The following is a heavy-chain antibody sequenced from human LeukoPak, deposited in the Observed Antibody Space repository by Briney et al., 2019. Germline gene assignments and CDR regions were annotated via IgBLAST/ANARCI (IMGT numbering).Heavy chain of an antibody. D-gene: IGHD2-2*01. CDR3: ARDQGLGPTYCSSTSCYLGPTTDY. V-gene: IGHV3-7*01. J-gene: IGHJ4*02. CDR2: IKQDGSEK. CDR1: GFTFSSYW. Sequence: GGSLRLSCAASGFTFSSYWMSWVRQAPGKGLEWVANIKQDGSEKYYVDSVKGRFTISRDNAKNSLYLQMNSLRAEDTAVYYCARDQGLGPTYCSSTSCYLGPTTDYWGQGTLVTVSS.